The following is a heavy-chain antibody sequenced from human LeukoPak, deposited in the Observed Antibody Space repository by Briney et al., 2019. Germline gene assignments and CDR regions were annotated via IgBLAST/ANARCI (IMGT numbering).Heavy chain of an antibody. Sequence: SETLSLTCTVSGGSISSSSYYWGWIRQPPGKGLEWIGSIYYSGSTYYNPSLKSRVTTSVDTSKNQFSLKLSSVTAADTAVHYCARKARSAAGIDYWGQGTLVTVSS. D-gene: IGHD6-13*01. CDR3: ARKARSAAGIDY. V-gene: IGHV4-39*07. CDR2: IYYSGST. CDR1: GGSISSSSYY. J-gene: IGHJ4*02.